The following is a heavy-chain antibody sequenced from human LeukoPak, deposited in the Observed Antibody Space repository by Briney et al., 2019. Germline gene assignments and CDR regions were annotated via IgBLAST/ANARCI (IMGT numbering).Heavy chain of an antibody. J-gene: IGHJ4*02. D-gene: IGHD5-12*01. CDR1: GYTFTRFA. CDR2: INTATGKT. CDR3: ARVAGYSGYDPAGGY. V-gene: IGHV1-3*04. Sequence: GASVKVSCKASGYTFTRFAVHWVRQAPGQRPEWMGWINTATGKTKYSQKLQGRVTITRETSASTAYMELSSLRSEDAAVYYCARVAGYSGYDPAGGYWGQGTLVTVSS.